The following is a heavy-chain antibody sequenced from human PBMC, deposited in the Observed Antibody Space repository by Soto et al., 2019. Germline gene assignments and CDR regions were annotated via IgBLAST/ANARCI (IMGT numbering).Heavy chain of an antibody. CDR2: ISGSGGST. Sequence: GGSLRLSCAASGFTFSSYAMSWVRQAPGKGLEWVSAISGSGGSTYYADSVKGRFTISRDNSKNTLYLQMNSLRAEDTAVYYCAKETYYYDSSGYSRLLVPALDYYGMDVWGQGTTVTVSS. CDR1: GFTFSSYA. D-gene: IGHD3-22*01. CDR3: AKETYYYDSSGYSRLLVPALDYYGMDV. J-gene: IGHJ6*02. V-gene: IGHV3-23*01.